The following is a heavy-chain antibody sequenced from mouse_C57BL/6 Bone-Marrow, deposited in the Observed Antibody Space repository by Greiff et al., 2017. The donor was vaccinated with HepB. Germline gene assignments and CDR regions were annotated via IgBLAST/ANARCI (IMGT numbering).Heavy chain of an antibody. CDR3: ARPTINYYGSSYHFDY. Sequence: QVQLQQPGAELVKPGASVKLSCKASGYTFTSYWMHWVKQRPGQGLEWIGRIHPNSGSTNYNEKFKSKATLTVDKSSSTAYMQLSSLTSEDSAVYYCARPTINYYGSSYHFDYWGQGTTLTVSS. CDR1: GYTFTSYW. J-gene: IGHJ2*01. V-gene: IGHV1-64*01. D-gene: IGHD1-1*01. CDR2: IHPNSGST.